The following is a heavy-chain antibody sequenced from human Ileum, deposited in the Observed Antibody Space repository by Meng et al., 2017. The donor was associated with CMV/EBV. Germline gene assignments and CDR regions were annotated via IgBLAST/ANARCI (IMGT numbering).Heavy chain of an antibody. D-gene: IGHD3-22*01. Sequence: LLEAGPGLLNALGTPSLICRVSGDSISSGSYYWGWIRQAPGKGLEWIGSIYYSGSMYRNPSPKSRITMSVDTSKNQFSLKMSSVTTADTATYYCARDLAPLYDSSGFSLGQGTLVTVSS. CDR2: IYYSGSM. J-gene: IGHJ5*02. V-gene: IGHV4-39*07. CDR3: ARDLAPLYDSSGFS. CDR1: GDSISSGSYY.